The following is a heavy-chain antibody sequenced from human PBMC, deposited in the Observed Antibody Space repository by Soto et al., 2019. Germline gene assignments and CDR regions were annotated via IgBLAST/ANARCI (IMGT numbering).Heavy chain of an antibody. V-gene: IGHV4-59*01. CDR3: ARAVGAKHDSFDV. CDR2: IYYSGSP. J-gene: IGHJ3*01. D-gene: IGHD1-26*01. CDR1: GGSISSYY. Sequence: SETLSLTCTVSGGSISSYYWSWVRQPPGRGLEWIGYIYYSGSPNYNPSLKSRLTMSVDTSKNQFSLKLSSVTAADTAVYYCARAVGAKHDSFDVWAQGTMVTVSS.